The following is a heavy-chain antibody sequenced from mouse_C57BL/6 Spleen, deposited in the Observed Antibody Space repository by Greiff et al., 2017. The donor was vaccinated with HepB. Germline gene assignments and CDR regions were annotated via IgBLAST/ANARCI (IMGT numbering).Heavy chain of an antibody. J-gene: IGHJ4*01. CDR2: INPNNGGT. CDR3: ARGGLHYAMDY. Sequence: VQLQQSGPELVKPGASVKISCKASGYTFTDYYMNWVKQSHGKSLEWIGDINPNNGGTSYNQKFKGKATLTVDKSSSTAYMELRSLPSEDSAVYYCARGGLHYAMDYWGQGTSVTVSS. V-gene: IGHV1-26*01. CDR1: GYTFTDYY. D-gene: IGHD2-13*01.